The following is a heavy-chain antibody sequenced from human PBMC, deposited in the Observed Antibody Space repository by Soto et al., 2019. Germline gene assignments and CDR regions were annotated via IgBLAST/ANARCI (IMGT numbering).Heavy chain of an antibody. D-gene: IGHD6-19*01. CDR1: GLTFSSYW. Sequence: EVQLVESGGGLVQPGGSLRLSCAASGLTFSSYWMHWVRHAPGKGLVWVSRISTYGSVTTYADSVKGRFTISSDNAKNTLYLQMNILRTEDTAVYYCARAPYSSGWCDFDYWGQGTLVTVSS. CDR3: ARAPYSSGWCDFDY. J-gene: IGHJ4*02. V-gene: IGHV3-74*01. CDR2: ISTYGSVT.